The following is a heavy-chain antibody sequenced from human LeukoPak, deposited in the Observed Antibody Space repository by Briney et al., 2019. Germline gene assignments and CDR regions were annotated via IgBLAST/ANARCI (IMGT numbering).Heavy chain of an antibody. CDR2: ISSSGSTI. D-gene: IGHD5-12*01. V-gene: IGHV3-48*03. CDR1: GFTFSSYE. Sequence: PGGSLRLPCAASGFTFSSYEMNWVRQAPGKGLEWVSYISSSGSTIYYADSVKGRFTISRDNAKNSLYLQMNSLRAEDTAVYYCASLCLYSGYDSPLDSWGQGTLVTVSS. CDR3: ASLCLYSGYDSPLDS. J-gene: IGHJ4*02.